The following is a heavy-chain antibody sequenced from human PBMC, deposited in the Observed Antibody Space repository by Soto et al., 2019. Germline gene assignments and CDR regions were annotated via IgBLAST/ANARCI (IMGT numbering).Heavy chain of an antibody. CDR1: GFTFSDHS. J-gene: IGHJ4*02. CDR2: ISTTGRYI. CDR3: AAGTDTAMEQGADY. D-gene: IGHD5-18*01. V-gene: IGHV3-21*01. Sequence: EVQLVESGGGLVKPGGSLRLSCAASGFTFSDHSMNWVRQAPGKGFEWVSSISTTGRYIYYSDSMAGRFTISRDNAKNSLYLQINSQRGDDTAIYYCAAGTDTAMEQGADYWGQGTLVTVSS.